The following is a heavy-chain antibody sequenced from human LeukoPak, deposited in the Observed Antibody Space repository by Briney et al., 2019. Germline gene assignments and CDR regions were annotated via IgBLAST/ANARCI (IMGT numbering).Heavy chain of an antibody. CDR3: ARDVGSTEDY. CDR2: INRSGST. CDR1: GGSFSGDY. J-gene: IGHJ4*02. V-gene: IGHV4-34*01. Sequence: SETLSLTCAVYGGSFSGDYWSWVRQPPGKGLEWIAEINRSGSTNYNPSLKSRVTISMDTSKNQFSLRLSSVTAADTALYYCARDVGSTEDYWGQGTLVTVSS. D-gene: IGHD3-10*01.